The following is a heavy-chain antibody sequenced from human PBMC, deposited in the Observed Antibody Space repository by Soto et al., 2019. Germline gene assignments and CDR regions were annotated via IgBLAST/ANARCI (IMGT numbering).Heavy chain of an antibody. Sequence: QVQLQESGPGLVKPSGTLSLTCAVSGGSISSSNWWSWVRQPPGKGLEWIGEIYHSGSTNYNPSLRRRVTRSVDKCKSQFSVKLSCVTAADTAVYYCARAGYYDYVWGSYHPKYYFDDWGQGTLVTVSS. CDR1: GGSISSSNW. CDR3: ARAGYYDYVWGSYHPKYYFDD. CDR2: IYHSGST. J-gene: IGHJ4*02. V-gene: IGHV4-4*02. D-gene: IGHD3-16*02.